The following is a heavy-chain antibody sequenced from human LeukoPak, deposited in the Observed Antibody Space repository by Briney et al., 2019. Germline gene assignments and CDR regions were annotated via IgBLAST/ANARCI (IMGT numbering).Heavy chain of an antibody. V-gene: IGHV3-21*01. CDR2: IRGST. D-gene: IGHD5-18*01. Sequence: GRSLRLSCAASGFTFNNYAMSWARQAPGKGREWVSLIRGSTYYADSVKGRFTISRDNAKNSLYLQMNSLRAEDTAVYYCARVRGFSYPADYWGRGTLVTVSS. CDR1: GFTFNNYA. CDR3: ARVRGFSYPADY. J-gene: IGHJ4*02.